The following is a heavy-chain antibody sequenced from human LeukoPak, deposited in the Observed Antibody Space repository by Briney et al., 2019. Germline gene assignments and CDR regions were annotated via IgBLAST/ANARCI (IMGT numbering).Heavy chain of an antibody. CDR2: IIPILGIA. D-gene: IGHD2-2*01. CDR1: GGTFSSYA. CDR3: ARVPRYCSSTSCYVLDY. J-gene: IGHJ4*02. V-gene: IGHV1-69*04. Sequence: SVKVSCKASGGTFSSYAISWVRQAPGQGLEWMGRIIPILGIANYAQKFQGRVTITADKSTSTAYMELSSLRSEDTAVYYCARVPRYCSSTSCYVLDYWGQGTLVTVSS.